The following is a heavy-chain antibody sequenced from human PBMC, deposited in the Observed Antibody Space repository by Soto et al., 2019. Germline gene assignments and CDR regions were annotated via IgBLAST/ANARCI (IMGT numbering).Heavy chain of an antibody. CDR1: GFTLSGHE. J-gene: IGHJ5*02. D-gene: IGHD3-3*01. CDR3: ARATTFFGVITTGSWIDP. V-gene: IGHV3-48*03. Sequence: GGSLRLSCEVSGFTLSGHEMNWIRQAPGKGLEWISSISGSGTSIFYADSVKGRFTISKDNAKNSLFLQMSGLGAEDTAIYYCARATTFFGVITTGSWIDPWGPGTLVTVSS. CDR2: ISGSGTSI.